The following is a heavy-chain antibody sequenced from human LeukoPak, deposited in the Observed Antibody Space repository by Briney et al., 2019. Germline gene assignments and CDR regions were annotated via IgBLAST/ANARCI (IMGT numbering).Heavy chain of an antibody. Sequence: GASVKVSCKASGYTFTGYYMHWVRQAPGQGLEWMGWMNPNSGNTGYAQKFQGRVTMTRNTSRSIAYMELSSLRSEDMAVYYCARLPDLIGGFDYWGQGTLVTVSS. D-gene: IGHD2/OR15-2a*01. CDR2: MNPNSGNT. CDR3: ARLPDLIGGFDY. J-gene: IGHJ4*02. V-gene: IGHV1-8*02. CDR1: GYTFTGYY.